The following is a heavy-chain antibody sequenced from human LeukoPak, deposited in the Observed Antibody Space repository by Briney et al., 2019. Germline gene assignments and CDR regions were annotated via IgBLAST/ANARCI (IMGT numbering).Heavy chain of an antibody. Sequence: QTGRSLRLSCAASGFSFSTYAMSWVRQAPGKGLEWVSVISGRGDTTYYADSVKGRFTISRDNSKSILYLQLNSLRVEDTAVYFCAKHKENFGDSCLDDYWGQGALVTVSS. CDR1: GFSFSTYA. CDR3: AKHKENFGDSCLDDY. CDR2: ISGRGDTT. V-gene: IGHV3-23*01. J-gene: IGHJ4*02. D-gene: IGHD4-17*01.